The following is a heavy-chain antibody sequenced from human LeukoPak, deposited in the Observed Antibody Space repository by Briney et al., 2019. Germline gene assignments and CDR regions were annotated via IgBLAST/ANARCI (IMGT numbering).Heavy chain of an antibody. CDR2: ISYDGSSK. CDR3: AKVRVVFNWNYAYYFDC. J-gene: IGHJ4*02. CDR1: GFTFSNYA. Sequence: PGGSLRLSCAASGFTFSNYAMHWVRQAPGKGLEWVAIISYDGSSKYYADSVKGRFTISRDNSKNTLYLQMNSLGPEDTAMYYCAKVRVVFNWNYAYYFDCWGQGTLVTVSS. V-gene: IGHV3-30*18. D-gene: IGHD1-7*01.